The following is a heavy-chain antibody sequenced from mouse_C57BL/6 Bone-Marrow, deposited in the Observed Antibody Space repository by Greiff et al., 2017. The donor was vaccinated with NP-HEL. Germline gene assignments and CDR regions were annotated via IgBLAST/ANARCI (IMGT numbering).Heavy chain of an antibody. CDR3: ARRGYYDYDPWFAY. Sequence: VQLQQPGAELVKPGASVKMSCKASGYTFTSYWITWVKQRPGQGLEWIGDIYPGSGSTNYNEKFKSKATLTVDTSSSTAYMQLSSLTSEDSAVYYCARRGYYDYDPWFAYWGQGTLVTVSA. CDR2: IYPGSGST. J-gene: IGHJ3*01. V-gene: IGHV1-55*01. CDR1: GYTFTSYW. D-gene: IGHD2-4*01.